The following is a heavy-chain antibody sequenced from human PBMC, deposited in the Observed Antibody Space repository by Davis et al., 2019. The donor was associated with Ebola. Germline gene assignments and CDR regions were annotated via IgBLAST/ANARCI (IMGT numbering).Heavy chain of an antibody. CDR2: ISGSGGST. CDR1: GFTFSSYW. Sequence: GESLKISCAASGFTFSSYWMHWVRQAPGKGLEWVSAISGSGGSTYYADPVKGRFTISRDNSKNTLYLQMNSLRAEDTAVYYCAKDGSGSSYYYYGMDVWGQGTTVTVSS. V-gene: IGHV3-23*01. J-gene: IGHJ6*02. CDR3: AKDGSGSSYYYYGMDV. D-gene: IGHD3-10*01.